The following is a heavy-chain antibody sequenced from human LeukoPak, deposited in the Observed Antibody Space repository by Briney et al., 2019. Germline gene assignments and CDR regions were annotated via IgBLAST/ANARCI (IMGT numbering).Heavy chain of an antibody. CDR1: GYTFTGYY. J-gene: IGHJ6*02. D-gene: IGHD5-12*01. CDR2: INPNSGGT. Sequence: ASVKVSCKASGYTFTGYYMHWVRQAPGQGLEWMGWINPNSGGTNYAQKFQGRVTMTRDTSVSTAYMELSRLRSDDTAVYYCARGVDSGYDYYYYGMDVWGQGTTVTVSS. CDR3: ARGVDSGYDYYYYGMDV. V-gene: IGHV1-2*02.